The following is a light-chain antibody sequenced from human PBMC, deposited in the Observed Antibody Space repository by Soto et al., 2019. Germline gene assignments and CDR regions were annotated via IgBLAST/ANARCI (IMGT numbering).Light chain of an antibody. J-gene: IGKJ4*01. Sequence: DIQMTQSPSSLSAFVGDRVTITCRASQSISSYLNWYQQKPGKAPELLLYAASSLQSGVPSRFSGSGSGTDFTLTIISLQPEDFATYYCQQSHSTPLTFGGGTKLEI. V-gene: IGKV1-39*01. CDR2: AAS. CDR1: QSISSY. CDR3: QQSHSTPLT.